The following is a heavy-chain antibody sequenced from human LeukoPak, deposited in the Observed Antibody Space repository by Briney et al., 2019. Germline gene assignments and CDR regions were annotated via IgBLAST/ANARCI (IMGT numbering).Heavy chain of an antibody. J-gene: IGHJ4*02. Sequence: PSETLSLTCTVSGGSISSYYWSWIRQPPGKGLEWIGYIYYSGTTNYNPSLKSRVTISVDTSKNQFSLKLSSVAAADTAVYYCARGVYIAAAQYGYWGQGTLVTVSS. D-gene: IGHD6-13*01. CDR2: IYYSGTT. CDR3: ARGVYIAAAQYGY. CDR1: GGSISSYY. V-gene: IGHV4-59*01.